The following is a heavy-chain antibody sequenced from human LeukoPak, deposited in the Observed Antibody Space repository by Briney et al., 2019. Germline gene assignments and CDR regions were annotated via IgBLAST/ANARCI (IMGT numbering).Heavy chain of an antibody. Sequence: PSETLSLTCTVSGGSISSYYWGWIRQPPGKGLEWIGSIYYSGSTYYNPSLKSRVTISVDTSKNQFSLKLSSVTAADTAVYYCARIVVPAAIPDFGYWGQGTLVTVSS. J-gene: IGHJ4*02. V-gene: IGHV4-39*01. D-gene: IGHD2-2*01. CDR1: GGSISSYY. CDR3: ARIVVPAAIPDFGY. CDR2: IYYSGST.